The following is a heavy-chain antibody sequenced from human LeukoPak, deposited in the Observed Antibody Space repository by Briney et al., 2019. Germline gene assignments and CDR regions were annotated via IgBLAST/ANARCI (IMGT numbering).Heavy chain of an antibody. CDR3: VAGTSNYYYGMDV. CDR2: IKQDGSEK. J-gene: IGHJ6*02. V-gene: IGHV3-7*01. Sequence: GGSLRLSCAASGFTFSSYWISWVRQAPGKGLEGVANIKQDGSEKYYVDSVKGRFPISRDNDKNSLYLQMNSLRAEDTAVYYCVAGTSNYYYGMDVWGQGTTVTVSS. D-gene: IGHD6-19*01. CDR1: GFTFSSYW.